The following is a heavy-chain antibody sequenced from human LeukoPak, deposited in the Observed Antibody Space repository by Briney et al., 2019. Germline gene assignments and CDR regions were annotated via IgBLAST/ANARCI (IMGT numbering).Heavy chain of an antibody. CDR2: IYYSGST. D-gene: IGHD2-2*01. CDR3: ARRRYIVVVPAVWDD. Sequence: SETLSLTCTVSGGSISSSSYYWGWIRQPPGKGLEWIGSIYYSGSTYYNPSLKSRVTISVDTSKNQFSLKLSSVTAADTAVYYCARRRYIVVVPAVWDDWGQGTLVTVSS. V-gene: IGHV4-39*01. CDR1: GGSISSSSYY. J-gene: IGHJ4*02.